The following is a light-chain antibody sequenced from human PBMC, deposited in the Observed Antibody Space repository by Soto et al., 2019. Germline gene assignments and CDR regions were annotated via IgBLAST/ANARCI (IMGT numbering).Light chain of an antibody. J-gene: IGKJ1*01. CDR2: KAS. Sequence: DIQMTQSPSTLSASVGDRVTITCRASQSISSWLAWYQQKPGKAPKLLIYKASSLESGVPSRFSGSGSGTEYTLTISSLQQADFVTYYCQQYNSYPWTFGQGTKVEIK. CDR3: QQYNSYPWT. V-gene: IGKV1-5*03. CDR1: QSISSW.